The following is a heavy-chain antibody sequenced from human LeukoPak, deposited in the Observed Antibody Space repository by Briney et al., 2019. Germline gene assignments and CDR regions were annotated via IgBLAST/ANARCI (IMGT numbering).Heavy chain of an antibody. CDR1: GGSISSSAYY. V-gene: IGHV4-39*01. Sequence: PSETLSLTCTVSGGSISSSAYYWGWIRQPPGKGLEWIGSIYYGGSTYYNPSLKSQVTISVDTSKTQFSLKLNSVTAADTALYYCASELRGRYYFDYWGQGTLVTVPP. CDR3: ASELRGRYYFDY. CDR2: IYYGGST. J-gene: IGHJ4*02.